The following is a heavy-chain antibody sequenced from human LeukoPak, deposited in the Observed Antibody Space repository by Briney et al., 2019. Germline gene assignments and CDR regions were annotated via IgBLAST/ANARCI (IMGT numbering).Heavy chain of an antibody. Sequence: GGSLRLSCAASGFTFSSYWMSWVRQAPGKGLEWVANIKQDGSEKYYVDSVKGRFTISRDNAKNSLYLQMNSLRAEDTAVYYCASPFWGGYSYGMDVWGQGTTVTVSS. CDR2: IKQDGSEK. D-gene: IGHD3-3*01. CDR1: GFTFSSYW. V-gene: IGHV3-7*03. CDR3: ASPFWGGYSYGMDV. J-gene: IGHJ6*02.